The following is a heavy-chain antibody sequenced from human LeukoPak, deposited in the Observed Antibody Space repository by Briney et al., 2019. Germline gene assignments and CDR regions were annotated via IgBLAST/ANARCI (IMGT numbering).Heavy chain of an antibody. V-gene: IGHV4-4*07. CDR2: IYTSGST. CDR1: GGSISSYY. J-gene: IGHJ3*02. D-gene: IGHD3-16*01. Sequence: SETLSLTCTVSGGSISSYYWSWIRQPAGKGLEWIGRIYTSGSTNYNPSLKSRVTMSVDTSKNQFSLKLSSVTAADTAVYYCARDRAWRFGELHAFDIWGQGTMVTVSS. CDR3: ARDRAWRFGELHAFDI.